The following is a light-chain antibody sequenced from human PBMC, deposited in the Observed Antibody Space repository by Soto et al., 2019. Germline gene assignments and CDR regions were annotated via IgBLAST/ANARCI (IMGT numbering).Light chain of an antibody. CDR3: QRYNNWPLT. CDR2: DTS. CDR1: QSVSSN. J-gene: IGKJ4*01. Sequence: EIVLTQSPGTLSLSPGERAALSCRASQSVSSNYLAWYQQKGGQAPRLLIYDTSARATGVPARFSGSRSGPELTLTINGLQSEDFAIYYCQRYNNWPLTFGGGTKVDIK. V-gene: IGKV3-15*01.